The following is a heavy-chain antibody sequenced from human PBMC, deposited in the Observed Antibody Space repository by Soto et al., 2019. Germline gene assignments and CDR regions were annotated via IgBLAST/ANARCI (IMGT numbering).Heavy chain of an antibody. Sequence: QLQLQESGPGLVKPSETLSLTCTVSGGSISSSSYWGWIRQPPGKGLEWIGSIYSIGSTYYNPSLRRRVTIVVDTSKNQSSLKPSSVTAADTAVYYCRRSSRYSTDVWGQGTTVTVSS. V-gene: IGHV4-39*01. D-gene: IGHD6-13*01. J-gene: IGHJ6*02. CDR1: GGSISSSSY. CDR2: IYSIGST. CDR3: RRSSRYSTDV.